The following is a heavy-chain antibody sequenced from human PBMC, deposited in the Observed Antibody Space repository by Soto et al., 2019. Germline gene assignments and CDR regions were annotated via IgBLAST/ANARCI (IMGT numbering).Heavy chain of an antibody. CDR1: GGSFSGYY. J-gene: IGHJ4*02. Sequence: QVQLQQWGARLLKPSETLSLTCAVYGGSFSGYYWTWIRQPPGKGLEWIGEITHSGNTNHNPSLKSRITISVATSKNQFSLKLKSVTAADTAGYYCARGTTMILAVQGDAPDDYYFDSWGQGTLVTVSS. CDR3: ARGTTMILAVQGDAPDDYYFDS. CDR2: ITHSGNT. D-gene: IGHD3-22*01. V-gene: IGHV4-34*01.